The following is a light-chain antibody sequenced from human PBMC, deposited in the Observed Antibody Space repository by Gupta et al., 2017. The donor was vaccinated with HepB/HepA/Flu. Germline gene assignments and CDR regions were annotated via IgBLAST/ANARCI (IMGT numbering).Light chain of an antibody. V-gene: IGKV1-39*01. CDR1: KSISRY. CDR2: AIS. CDR3: QQTDTKPYT. J-gene: IGKJ2*01. Sequence: DIQMTQSPSSLSASVGDRVTITCRASKSISRYLNWFQQKPGQAPNRLIYAISNLQSGVPSRFSGSGSGTDCTLSISSLQPEDFATYYCQQTDTKPYTFGQGTKLEI.